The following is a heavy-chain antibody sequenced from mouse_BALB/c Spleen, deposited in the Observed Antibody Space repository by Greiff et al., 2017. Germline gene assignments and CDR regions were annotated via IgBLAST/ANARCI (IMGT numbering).Heavy chain of an antibody. D-gene: IGHD1-1*01. Sequence: QVQLQQSGAELVRPGASVTLSCKASGYTFTDYEMHWVKQTPVHGLEWIGAIDPETGGTAYNQKFKGKATLTADKSSSTAYMELRSLTSEDSAVYYCTIITTARWFAYWGQGTLVTVSA. J-gene: IGHJ3*01. V-gene: IGHV1-15*01. CDR2: IDPETGGT. CDR3: TIITTARWFAY. CDR1: GYTFTDYE.